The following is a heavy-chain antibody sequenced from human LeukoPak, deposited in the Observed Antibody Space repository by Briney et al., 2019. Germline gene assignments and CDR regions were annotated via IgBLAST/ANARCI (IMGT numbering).Heavy chain of an antibody. CDR3: LVDMDV. Sequence: ASVKVSCKASGYTFISHDINWVRQATGQGLEWMGWINPNSGGTNYAQKFQGRVTMTRDTSISTAYMELSRLRSDDTAVYYCLVDMDVWGKGTTVTISS. J-gene: IGHJ6*03. CDR2: INPNSGGT. V-gene: IGHV1-2*02. CDR1: GYTFISHD. D-gene: IGHD1-26*01.